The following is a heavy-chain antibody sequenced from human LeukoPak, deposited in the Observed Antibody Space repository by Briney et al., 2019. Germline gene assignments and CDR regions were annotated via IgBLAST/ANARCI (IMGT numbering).Heavy chain of an antibody. J-gene: IGHJ4*02. Sequence: GGSLRLSCAASGFTVSSNYMSWVRQAPGKGLEWVSVIYSGGSTYYADSVKGRFTISRHNSKNTLYLQMNSLRAEDTAVYYCARGGVDITMVREKGRGNYFDYWGQGTLVTVSS. CDR1: GFTVSSNY. CDR2: IYSGGST. V-gene: IGHV3-53*04. CDR3: ARGGVDITMVREKGRGNYFDY. D-gene: IGHD3-10*01.